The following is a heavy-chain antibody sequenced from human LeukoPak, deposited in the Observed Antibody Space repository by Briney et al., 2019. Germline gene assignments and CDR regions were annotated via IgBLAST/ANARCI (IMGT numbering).Heavy chain of an antibody. V-gene: IGHV3-21*01. CDR3: ARAHYYGSGGPEDYYYYGMDV. CDR1: GFTFSTYN. CDR2: ISSSSSYI. Sequence: GGSLRLSCAASGFTFSTYNMNWLRQAPGKGLEWVSSISSSSSYIYYADSVKGRFTISRDNAKNSLYLQMNSLRAEDTAVYYCARAHYYGSGGPEDYYYYGMDVWGQGTTVTVPS. D-gene: IGHD3-10*01. J-gene: IGHJ6*02.